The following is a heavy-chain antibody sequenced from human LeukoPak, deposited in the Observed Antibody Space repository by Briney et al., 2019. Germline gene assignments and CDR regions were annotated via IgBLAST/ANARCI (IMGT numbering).Heavy chain of an antibody. Sequence: GGSLRLSCAASGFTFSSYDMHWVRQATGKGLEWVSAIGTAGDTYYPGSVKGRLTISRENAKNSLYLQMKSLRAGDTAVYYCARGGLVAADYYHMDVWGKGTTVTVSS. CDR1: GFTFSSYD. CDR2: IGTAGDT. CDR3: ARGGLVAADYYHMDV. V-gene: IGHV3-13*01. J-gene: IGHJ6*03. D-gene: IGHD2-15*01.